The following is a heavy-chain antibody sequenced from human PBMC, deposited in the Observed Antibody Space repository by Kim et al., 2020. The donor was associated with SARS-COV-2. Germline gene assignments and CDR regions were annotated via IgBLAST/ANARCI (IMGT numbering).Heavy chain of an antibody. D-gene: IGHD3-10*01. Sequence: GGSLRLSCAASGFIFSSYSMNWVRQAPGKGVEGVSYISSSSSYTYYADSVKGRFTISRDNAKNSLYLQMNSLRAEDTAVYYCNHYYGSGSYASYYYYGMDVWGQGTTVTVSS. CDR2: ISSSSSYT. V-gene: IGHV3-21*01. CDR3: NHYYGSGSYASYYYYGMDV. CDR1: GFIFSSYS. J-gene: IGHJ6*02.